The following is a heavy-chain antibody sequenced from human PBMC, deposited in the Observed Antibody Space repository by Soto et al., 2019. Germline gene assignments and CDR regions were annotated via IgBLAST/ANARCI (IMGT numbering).Heavy chain of an antibody. CDR2: IYHSGST. D-gene: IGHD3-10*01. J-gene: IGHJ4*02. V-gene: IGHV4-38-2*01. Sequence: PSETLSLTCAVSGYSISSGYYWGWIRQPPGKGLEWIGSIYHSGSTYYNPSLKSRVTISVDTSKNQFSLKLSSVTAADTAVYYCARGRWFGELLFDYWGQGTLVTVSS. CDR1: GYSISSGYY. CDR3: ARGRWFGELLFDY.